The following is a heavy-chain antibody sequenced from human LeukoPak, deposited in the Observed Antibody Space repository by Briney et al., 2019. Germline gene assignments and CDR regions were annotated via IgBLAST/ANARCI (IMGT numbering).Heavy chain of an antibody. CDR2: ISAYNGNT. CDR3: ARDSIPEELELRAYTPYYFDY. CDR1: GYTFTSYG. J-gene: IGHJ4*02. V-gene: IGHV1-18*01. Sequence: ASVKVSCKASGYTFTSYGISWVRQAPEQGLEWMGWISAYNGNTNYAQKLQGRVTITRDTSASTAYMELSSLRSEDTAVYYCARDSIPEELELRAYTPYYFDYWGQGTLVTVSS. D-gene: IGHD1-7*01.